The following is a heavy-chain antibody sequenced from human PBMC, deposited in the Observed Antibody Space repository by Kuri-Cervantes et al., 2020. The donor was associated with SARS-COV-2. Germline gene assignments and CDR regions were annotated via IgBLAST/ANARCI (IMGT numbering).Heavy chain of an antibody. D-gene: IGHD2-21*01. J-gene: IGHJ4*02. Sequence: ETLSLTCAASGFTFSSYAMNWVRQAPGKGLEWVPTISGSGGTTFYADSVKGRFTISRDNSKNTLYLQMNSLRAEDTAVYYCAKDRAGVHDFWGQGTLVTVSS. CDR3: AKDRAGVHDF. CDR1: GFTFSSYA. CDR2: ISGSGGTT. V-gene: IGHV3-23*01.